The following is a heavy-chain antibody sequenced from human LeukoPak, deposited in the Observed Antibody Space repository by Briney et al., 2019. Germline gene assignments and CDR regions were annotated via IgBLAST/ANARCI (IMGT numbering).Heavy chain of an antibody. Sequence: PGGSLRLSCAASGFTFSSYAMHWVRQAPGKGLEWVAVISYDGSNKYYADSVKGRFTISRDNSKNTLYLQMNSLRAEDTAVYYCARDPSRTGGWYSGTFDYWGQGTLVTVSS. CDR2: ISYDGSNK. CDR3: ARDPSRTGGWYSGTFDY. J-gene: IGHJ4*02. CDR1: GFTFSSYA. D-gene: IGHD1-26*01. V-gene: IGHV3-30-3*01.